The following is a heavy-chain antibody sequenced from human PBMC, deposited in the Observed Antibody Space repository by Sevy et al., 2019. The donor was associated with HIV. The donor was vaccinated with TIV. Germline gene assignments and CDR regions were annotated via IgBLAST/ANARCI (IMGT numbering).Heavy chain of an antibody. D-gene: IGHD6-19*01. CDR2: ISYDGSNK. Sequence: GGSLRLSCAASGFTFSSYAMHWVRQAPGKGLEWVAVISYDGSNKYYADSVKGRFTISRDNSKNTLYLQMNSLRAEDTAVYYCARSNQWLGARHFDYWGQRTLVTVSS. CDR3: ARSNQWLGARHFDY. J-gene: IGHJ4*02. V-gene: IGHV3-30-3*01. CDR1: GFTFSSYA.